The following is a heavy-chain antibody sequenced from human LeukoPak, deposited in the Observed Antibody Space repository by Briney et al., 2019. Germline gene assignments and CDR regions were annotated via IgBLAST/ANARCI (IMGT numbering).Heavy chain of an antibody. V-gene: IGHV4-38-2*02. D-gene: IGHD3-9*01. J-gene: IGHJ4*02. CDR2: INHSGIT. CDR1: SYSISSGYY. CDR3: GRDRPTGYYDY. Sequence: SETLSLTCTVSSYSISSGYYWGWIRQSPGKGLEWIASINHSGITYYNPSLKSRVTISVDTSKNQFSLKLTSVTAADTAVYYCGRDRPTGYYDYWGQGILVTVSS.